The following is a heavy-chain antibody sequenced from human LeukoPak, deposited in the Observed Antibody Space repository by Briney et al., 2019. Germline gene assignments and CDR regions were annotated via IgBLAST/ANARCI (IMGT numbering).Heavy chain of an antibody. Sequence: GGSLRLSCAASGFTFSSYEMNWVRQAPGKGLEWVSYISSSGSTIYYADSVKGRFTISRDNAKNSLYLQMNSLRAEDTAVYYCARVSSSSSWYSTTTECYFDYWGQGTLVTVSS. V-gene: IGHV3-48*03. J-gene: IGHJ4*02. D-gene: IGHD6-13*01. CDR1: GFTFSSYE. CDR3: ARVSSSSSWYSTTTECYFDY. CDR2: ISSSGSTI.